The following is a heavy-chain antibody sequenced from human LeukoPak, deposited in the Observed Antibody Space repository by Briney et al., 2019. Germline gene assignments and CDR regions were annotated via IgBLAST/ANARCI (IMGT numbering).Heavy chain of an antibody. CDR3: APSRELLDFDT. Sequence: ASVKVSCKTSGYTFSDYTIHWVRQAPGQGLEWMGWINPSSNAANYAQRFEGRVSLTRDTSISTADMVLTSLTSDDTGVYYCAPSRELLDFDTLGQGTLVSVSS. D-gene: IGHD3-10*01. J-gene: IGHJ4*02. CDR1: GYTFSDYT. V-gene: IGHV1-2*02. CDR2: INPSSNAA.